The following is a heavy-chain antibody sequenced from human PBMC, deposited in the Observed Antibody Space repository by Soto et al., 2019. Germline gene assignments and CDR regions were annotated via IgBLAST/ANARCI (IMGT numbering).Heavy chain of an antibody. Sequence: GGSLRLSCAASGFPFSRYWMHWIRQAPGKGLVWVSRINPDGSTTSYADSVKGRFTISRDNAKNTLYLQMNSLRDEDTAVYYFERVSVNEYNFHYWRQGVLVNVS. CDR3: ERVSVNEYNFHY. J-gene: IGHJ4*02. V-gene: IGHV3-74*01. CDR2: INPDGSTT. CDR1: GFPFSRYW. D-gene: IGHD1-1*01.